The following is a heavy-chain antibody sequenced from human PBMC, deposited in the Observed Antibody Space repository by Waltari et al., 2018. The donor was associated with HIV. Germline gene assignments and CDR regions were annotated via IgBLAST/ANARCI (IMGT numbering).Heavy chain of an antibody. J-gene: IGHJ4*02. CDR3: ARDHYDSSGYSTGAVDY. V-gene: IGHV3-30*04. Sequence: QVQLVESGGGVVQPGRSLRLSCAASGFTFSSYAMHWVRQAPGKGLEWVAVISYDGINKYYADSVKGRFTISRDKSKNTLYLQMNSLRAEDTAVYYCARDHYDSSGYSTGAVDYWGQGTLVTVSS. CDR1: GFTFSSYA. CDR2: ISYDGINK. D-gene: IGHD3-22*01.